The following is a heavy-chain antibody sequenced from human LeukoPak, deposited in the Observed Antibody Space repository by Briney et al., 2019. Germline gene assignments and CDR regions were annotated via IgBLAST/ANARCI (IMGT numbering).Heavy chain of an antibody. CDR1: GYSITSVYY. J-gene: IGHJ3*02. V-gene: IGHV4-38-2*02. CDR2: IYHSGST. Sequence: SETLSLTCTVSGYSITSVYYWGWIRQPPGKGLEWIGSIYHSGSTYYNPSLKSRVTISVDTSKNQFSLKLSSVTAADTAVYYCARVSVGANRGLDAFDIWGQGTMVIASS. D-gene: IGHD1-26*01. CDR3: ARVSVGANRGLDAFDI.